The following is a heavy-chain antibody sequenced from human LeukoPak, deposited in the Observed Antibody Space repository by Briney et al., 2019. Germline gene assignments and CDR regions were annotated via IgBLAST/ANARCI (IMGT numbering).Heavy chain of an antibody. CDR2: IWYGGST. CDR3: ARGPIAARPTDY. D-gene: IGHD6-6*01. CDR1: GGSISSSSYY. V-gene: IGHV4-39*07. J-gene: IGHJ4*02. Sequence: KPSETLSLTCSVSGGSISSSSYYWAWIRQPPGKGLEWIGSIWYGGSTYHNPSLKSRVTMSVDTSKNQFSLKLSSVTAADTAVYFCARGPIAARPTDYWGQGTLVTVSS.